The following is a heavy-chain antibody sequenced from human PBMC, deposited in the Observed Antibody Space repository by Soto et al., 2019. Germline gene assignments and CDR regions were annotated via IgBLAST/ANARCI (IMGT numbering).Heavy chain of an antibody. CDR2: VSAGDSDT. J-gene: IGHJ6*01. Sequence: RAYLKVSSNPSGYSFTSYWIGWVRQLHGKGLEWMVIVSAGDSDTRYSPSFQGQVAIVADKSISAAYLQWSSLKASDTAMCYCARLNAYSYMYYCMNVWGQAITVSVSA. V-gene: IGHV5-51*01. CDR3: ARLNAYSYMYYCMNV. D-gene: IGHD5-18*01. CDR1: GYSFTSYW.